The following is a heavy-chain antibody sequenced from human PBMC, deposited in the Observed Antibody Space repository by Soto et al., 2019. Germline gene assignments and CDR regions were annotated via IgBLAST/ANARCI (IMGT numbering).Heavy chain of an antibody. V-gene: IGHV4-39*01. D-gene: IGHD6-6*01. CDR3: APTAALEYSSSSDY. CDR2: IYYSGST. J-gene: IGHJ4*02. CDR1: GGSISSSSYY. Sequence: SETLSLTCTVSGGSISSSSYYWGWIRQPPRKGLEWIGSIYYSGSTYYNPSLKSRVTISVDTSKNQFSLKLSSVTAADTAVYYCAPTAALEYSSSSDYWGQGTLVTVSS.